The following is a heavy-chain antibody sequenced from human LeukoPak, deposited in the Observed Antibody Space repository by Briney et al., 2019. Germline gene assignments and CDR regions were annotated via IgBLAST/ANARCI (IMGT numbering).Heavy chain of an antibody. D-gene: IGHD3-10*01. J-gene: IGHJ4*02. Sequence: GASVKVSCKASGYTFTSYDINWVRQATGQGPEWMGWMNPGSGNTGYAQRFQRRVTMNRDTSINTAYLELSSLTSEDTAVYYCAAHKYYYSSGSFAYWGQGTLVTVSS. CDR3: AAHKYYYSSGSFAY. CDR2: MNPGSGNT. CDR1: GYTFTSYD. V-gene: IGHV1-8*01.